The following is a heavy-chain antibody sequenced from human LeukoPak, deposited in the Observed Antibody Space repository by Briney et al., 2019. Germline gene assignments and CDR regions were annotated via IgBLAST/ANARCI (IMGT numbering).Heavy chain of an antibody. V-gene: IGHV3-7*01. CDR1: GLTFNNYA. J-gene: IGHJ4*02. D-gene: IGHD5-18*01. Sequence: GGSLRLSCAVSGLTFNNYAMSWVRQAPGKGLEWVANIKKDGSEKYYVDAVKGRFTVSRDNAKTSLYLQMTSLRAEDTAVYYCARDLSGIAGYTYGRGIDYWGQGTLVTVSS. CDR3: ARDLSGIAGYTYGRGIDY. CDR2: IKKDGSEK.